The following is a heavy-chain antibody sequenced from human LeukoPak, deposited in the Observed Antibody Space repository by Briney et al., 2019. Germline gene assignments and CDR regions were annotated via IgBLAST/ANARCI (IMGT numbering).Heavy chain of an antibody. J-gene: IGHJ5*02. CDR1: GFTFSNYW. V-gene: IGHV3-7*05. D-gene: IGHD5-24*01. CDR2: IKQDGSEK. Sequence: GGSLRLSCAASGFTFSNYWMIWVRQAPAKGLDWVGNIKQDGSEKRYADSVRGRFTISRDNAQTPLYLQMNSLRAEDTAVYYCARASNPWLQLTWGQGTLVTVSS. CDR3: ARASNPWLQLT.